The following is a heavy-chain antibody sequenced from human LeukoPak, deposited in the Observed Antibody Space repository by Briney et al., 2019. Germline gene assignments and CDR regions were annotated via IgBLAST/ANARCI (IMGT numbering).Heavy chain of an antibody. CDR2: IRSKANSYAT. Sequence: PGGSLRLSCAASGFTFSGSAMHWVRQASGKGLEWVGRIRSKANSYATAYAASVKGRFTISRDDSKNTAYLQMNSLKTEDTAVYYCTSSGSYDSSLAYWGQGTLVTVSS. V-gene: IGHV3-73*01. CDR1: GFTFSGSA. J-gene: IGHJ4*02. CDR3: TSSGSYDSSLAY. D-gene: IGHD1-26*01.